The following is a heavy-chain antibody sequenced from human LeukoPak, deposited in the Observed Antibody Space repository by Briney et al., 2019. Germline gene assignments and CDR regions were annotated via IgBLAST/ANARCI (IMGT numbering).Heavy chain of an antibody. CDR3: ARSSAMIVVVRERGLGY. V-gene: IGHV1-2*02. CDR2: INPSSGGT. D-gene: IGHD3-22*01. J-gene: IGHJ4*02. CDR1: GYTFTGYY. Sequence: ASVKVSCKASGYTFTGYYMHWVRQAPGQGLEWMGWINPSSGGTNYAQKFQGRVTMTRDTSISTAYMELSRLRSDDTAVYYCARSSAMIVVVRERGLGYWGQGTLVTVSS.